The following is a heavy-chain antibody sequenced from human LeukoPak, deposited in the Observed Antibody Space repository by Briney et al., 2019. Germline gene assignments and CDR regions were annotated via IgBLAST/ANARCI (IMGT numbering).Heavy chain of an antibody. Sequence: PSETLSLTCAVYGGSFSGYYWSWIRQPPGKGLEWIGEINHSGSTNYNPSLKGRVTISVDTSKNQFSLKLSSVTAADTAVYYCARGISGWYTAFDIWGQGTMVTVSS. CDR3: ARGISGWYTAFDI. CDR1: GGSFSGYY. CDR2: INHSGST. V-gene: IGHV4-34*01. D-gene: IGHD6-19*01. J-gene: IGHJ3*02.